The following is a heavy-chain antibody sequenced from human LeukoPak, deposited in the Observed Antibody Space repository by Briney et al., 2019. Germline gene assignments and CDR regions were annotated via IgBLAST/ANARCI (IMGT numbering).Heavy chain of an antibody. CDR3: ARERGYSVGGFDY. CDR2: IKQDGSEK. J-gene: IGHJ4*02. Sequence: GGSLRLSCAASGFTFSSYWMSWVRQAPGKGLEWVANIKQDGSEKYYVDSVKGRFTISRDNAKNSLYLQMNSLRAEDTAVYYCARERGYSVGGFDYWGQGTLVTVSS. D-gene: IGHD5/OR15-5a*01. CDR1: GFTFSSYW. V-gene: IGHV3-7*01.